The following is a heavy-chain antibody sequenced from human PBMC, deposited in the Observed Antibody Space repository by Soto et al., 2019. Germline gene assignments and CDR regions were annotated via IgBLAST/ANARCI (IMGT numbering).Heavy chain of an antibody. J-gene: IGHJ4*02. V-gene: IGHV3-33*01. Sequence: QLLLVESGGGVVQPGKSLRLSFAASGFTFRSHAMHWVRQAPGKGLEWVGIVWNDGTNKLYGGSVKGRFTISRDNSKNTLSLHMNSLTAEDTAVYYWARGEIGSHYWAMDYWGQGALVIVSS. D-gene: IGHD1-26*01. CDR3: ARGEIGSHYWAMDY. CDR2: VWNDGTNK. CDR1: GFTFRSHA.